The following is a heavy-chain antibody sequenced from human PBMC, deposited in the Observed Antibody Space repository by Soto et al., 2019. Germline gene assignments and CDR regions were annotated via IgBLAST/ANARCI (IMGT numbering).Heavy chain of an antibody. Sequence: SETLSLTCTVSGGSISSGDYYWSWIRQHPGKGLEWIGFIYYSGSTYYKKSLKSRLTISVDTSKNQFSLKLSSVTAADTAVYYCARDQGVSNYDLYGMDVWGQGTTVTVSS. D-gene: IGHD6-6*01. V-gene: IGHV4-31*03. J-gene: IGHJ6*02. CDR3: ARDQGVSNYDLYGMDV. CDR2: IYYSGST. CDR1: GGSISSGDYY.